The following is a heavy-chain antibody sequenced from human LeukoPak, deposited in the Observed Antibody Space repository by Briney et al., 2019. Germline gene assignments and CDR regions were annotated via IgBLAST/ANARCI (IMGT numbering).Heavy chain of an antibody. V-gene: IGHV3-48*02. CDR1: GFTFSSHS. CDR2: ISGSRSTI. Sequence: PGGSLRLSCAASGFTFSSHSMNWVRQPPGKGLEWVSYISGSRSTIHYADSVKGRFTISRDNAKNSLYLEMNSLRDEDTAMYYCARVTLGSTRGFDYWGQGTLVTVSS. D-gene: IGHD7-27*01. J-gene: IGHJ4*02. CDR3: ARVTLGSTRGFDY.